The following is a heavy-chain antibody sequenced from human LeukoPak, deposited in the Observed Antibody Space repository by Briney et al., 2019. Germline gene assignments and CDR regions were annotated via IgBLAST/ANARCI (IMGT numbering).Heavy chain of an antibody. CDR2: IYHSEST. D-gene: IGHD6-19*01. CDR3: TRAAVPGTVDY. V-gene: IGHV4-38-2*01. Sequence: SETLSLTCAVSGYSISSGYYWGWIRQPPGKGLEWIGSIYHSESTYYNPSLKSRVTISVDTSKNQFFLKLTSVTATDTAVYYCTRAAVPGTVDYWGQGTLVTVSS. CDR1: GYSISSGYY. J-gene: IGHJ4*02.